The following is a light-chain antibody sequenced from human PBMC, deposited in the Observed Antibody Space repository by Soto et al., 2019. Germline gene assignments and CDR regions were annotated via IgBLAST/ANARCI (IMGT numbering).Light chain of an antibody. Sequence: DIQMTQSPSSVSASVGDRVTITCRASQDISSWLVWYQQKPGKAPKLLIYAASSLQSGVPSRFSGSVSGTDFTLTISSLQPEDFATYYCQQAYSFPITFGQGTRLEIK. CDR1: QDISSW. CDR3: QQAYSFPIT. V-gene: IGKV1-12*01. J-gene: IGKJ5*01. CDR2: AAS.